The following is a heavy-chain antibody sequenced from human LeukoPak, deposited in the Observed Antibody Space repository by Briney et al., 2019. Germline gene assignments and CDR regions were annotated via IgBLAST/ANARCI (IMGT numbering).Heavy chain of an antibody. CDR3: ARADSSGYLVGY. CDR1: GYTFTSYY. CDR2: INPSGGST. V-gene: IGHV1-46*01. D-gene: IGHD3-22*01. J-gene: IGHJ4*02. Sequence: ASVKVSCKASGYTFTSYYMHWVRQAPGQGLEWMGIINPSGGSTSYAQKFQGRVTMTRDTSTSTVYMEPSSLRSEDTAVYYCARADSSGYLVGYWGQGTLVTVSS.